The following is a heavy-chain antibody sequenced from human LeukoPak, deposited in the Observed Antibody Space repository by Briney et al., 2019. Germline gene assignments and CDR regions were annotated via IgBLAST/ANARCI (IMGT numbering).Heavy chain of an antibody. CDR3: ARRGYANKRETAKLGYCSGGSCYSGWFDP. CDR2: IYYSGST. V-gene: IGHV4-39*07. Sequence: SETLSLTCTVSGGSISSSSYYWGWIRQPPGKGLEWIGGIYYSGSTYYNPSLKSRVTISVDTSKNQFSLKLSSVTAADTAVYYCARRGYANKRETAKLGYCSGGSCYSGWFDPWGQGTLVTVSS. CDR1: GGSISSSSYY. J-gene: IGHJ5*02. D-gene: IGHD2-15*01.